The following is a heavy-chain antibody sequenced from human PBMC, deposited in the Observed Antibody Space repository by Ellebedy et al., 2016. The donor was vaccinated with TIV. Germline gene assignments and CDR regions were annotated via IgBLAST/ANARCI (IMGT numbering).Heavy chain of an antibody. J-gene: IGHJ3*02. CDR2: ISGYNGNT. D-gene: IGHD2-15*01. CDR1: GDTFSTSA. V-gene: IGHV1-18*01. Sequence: ASVKVSXXASGDTFSTSAISWVRQAPGQRFEWMGWISGYNGNTNYPQKFQGRVTMTTDTSTTTAYLELRSLKSDDTAVYYCAKDKGGAHAFDIWGQGTMVTVSS. CDR3: AKDKGGAHAFDI.